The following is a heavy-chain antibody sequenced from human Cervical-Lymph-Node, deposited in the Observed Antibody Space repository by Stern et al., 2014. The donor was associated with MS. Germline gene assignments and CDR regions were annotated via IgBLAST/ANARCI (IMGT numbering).Heavy chain of an antibody. CDR3: ARDYEDTSMLFDH. J-gene: IGHJ4*02. V-gene: IGHV3-30*03. CDR2: ISYDGNHK. CDR1: GLTFSSYG. Sequence: VQLVEYGGAVVQPGRNLRLSCAASGLTFSSYGVHWVRQVPGKGMEWETVISYDGNHKYYAASVKGRFTSSRDNSKNTLHLQMNSVTPDDTAIYYCARDYEDTSMLFDHWGQGTLVTVSS. D-gene: IGHD2-8*01.